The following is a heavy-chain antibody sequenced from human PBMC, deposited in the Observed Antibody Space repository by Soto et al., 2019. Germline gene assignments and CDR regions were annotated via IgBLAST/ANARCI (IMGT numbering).Heavy chain of an antibody. Sequence: SETLSLTCTVSGGSVSSGSYYWSWIRQPPGKGLEWIGYIYYSGSTNYNPSLKSRVTISVDTSKNQFSLKLSSVTAADTAVYYCARVVWDTAMVTDYWGQGTLVTVSS. CDR3: ARVVWDTAMVTDY. CDR2: IYYSGST. V-gene: IGHV4-61*01. D-gene: IGHD5-18*01. J-gene: IGHJ4*02. CDR1: GGSVSSGSYY.